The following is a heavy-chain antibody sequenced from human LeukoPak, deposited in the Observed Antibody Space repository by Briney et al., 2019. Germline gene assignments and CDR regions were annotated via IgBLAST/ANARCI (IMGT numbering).Heavy chain of an antibody. CDR2: IYYSGTT. D-gene: IGHD6-6*01. J-gene: IGHJ4*02. V-gene: IGHV4-39*07. CDR3: ARDSLAVRHFDY. CDR1: GGSFSSYY. Sequence: SETLSLTCTVSGGSFSSYYWGWIRQPPGKGLEWIGSIYYSGTTYYNPSLRSRVTISLDTSKNQFSPKVSSVIAADTAVYYCARDSLAVRHFDYWGQGFLVTVSS.